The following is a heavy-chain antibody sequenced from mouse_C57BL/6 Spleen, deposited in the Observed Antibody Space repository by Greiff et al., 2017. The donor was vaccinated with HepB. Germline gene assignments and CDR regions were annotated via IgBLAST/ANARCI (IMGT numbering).Heavy chain of an antibody. V-gene: IGHV1-26*01. Sequence: EVQLQQSGPELVKPGASVKISCKASGYTFTDYYMNWVKQSHGKSLEWIGDINPNNGGTSYNQKFKGKATLTVDKSSSTAYMELRSLTSEDSAVYYCASHYDYHYYAMDYWGQGTSVTVSS. D-gene: IGHD2-4*01. CDR3: ASHYDYHYYAMDY. CDR2: INPNNGGT. J-gene: IGHJ4*01. CDR1: GYTFTDYY.